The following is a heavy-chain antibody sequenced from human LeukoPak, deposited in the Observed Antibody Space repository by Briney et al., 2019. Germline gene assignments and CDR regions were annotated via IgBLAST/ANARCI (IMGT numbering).Heavy chain of an antibody. D-gene: IGHD3-10*01. CDR1: GFTFSSYG. V-gene: IGHV3-30*18. CDR3: AKVVFGSGSYSFDY. Sequence: GRSLRLSCAASGFTFSSYGMHWVRQAPGKGLEWVAVISYDGSNKYYADSVKGRFTISRDNSKNTLYLQMNSLRAEDTAVYYCAKVVFGSGSYSFDYWGQGTLVTVSS. J-gene: IGHJ4*02. CDR2: ISYDGSNK.